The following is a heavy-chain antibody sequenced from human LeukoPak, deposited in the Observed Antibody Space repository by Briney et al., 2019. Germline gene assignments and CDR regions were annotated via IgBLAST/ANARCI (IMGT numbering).Heavy chain of an antibody. CDR3: AREGVVVAARDY. D-gene: IGHD2-15*01. V-gene: IGHV3-7*01. CDR1: GFTFSSYG. J-gene: IGHJ4*02. CDR2: IKQDGSEK. Sequence: GGSLRLSCAASGFTFSSYGMHWVRQAPGKGLEWVANIKQDGSEKYYVDSVKGRFTISRDNAKNSLYLQMNSLRAEDTAVYYCAREGVVVAARDYWGQGTLVTVSS.